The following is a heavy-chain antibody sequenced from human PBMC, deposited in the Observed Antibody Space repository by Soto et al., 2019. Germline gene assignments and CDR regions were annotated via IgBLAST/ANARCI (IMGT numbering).Heavy chain of an antibody. CDR2: ISYCAGT. D-gene: IGHD6-19*01. CDR1: GAPIRGYY. V-gene: IGHV4-59*01. J-gene: IGHJ4*02. Sequence: PSETLSLTCTVSGAPIRGYYWSWSRQPPGKGLEWIGYISYCAGTNYDPSLRGRVTISLDTYKHQFSLKLNSLAAEDSAMYYCARGERLGLDYWGQGTLVTVSS. CDR3: ARGERLGLDY.